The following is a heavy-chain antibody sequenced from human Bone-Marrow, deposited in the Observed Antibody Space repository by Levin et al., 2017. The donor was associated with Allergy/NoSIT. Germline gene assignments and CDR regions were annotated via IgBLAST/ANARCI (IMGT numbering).Heavy chain of an antibody. V-gene: IGHV1-2*02. CDR2: INCHTGDT. CDR3: AIHED. J-gene: IGHJ4*01. Sequence: GESLKISCKTSGYTFIAYYLHWVRQAPGQGLESVGWINCHTGDTNYAQKFQGRVTMTRDTSISTAYMELTRLTSDDTAVYYCAIHEDWGQGTLVTVSS. CDR1: GYTFIAYY.